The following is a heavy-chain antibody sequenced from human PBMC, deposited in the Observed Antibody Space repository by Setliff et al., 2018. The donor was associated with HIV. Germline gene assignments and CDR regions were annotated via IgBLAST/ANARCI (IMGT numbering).Heavy chain of an antibody. D-gene: IGHD2-8*01. CDR3: ARGWSSASLPPAGWFDP. Sequence: GASVKVSCKASGGTFGNYGVGWVRQAPGQGLEWVGGIVPILNIANYAQEFQGRATITADKSTSTVYMEVRDLKPDDTALYYCARGWSSASLPPAGWFDPWGQGTLVTVSS. V-gene: IGHV1-69*10. CDR1: GGTFGNYG. J-gene: IGHJ5*02. CDR2: IVPILNIA.